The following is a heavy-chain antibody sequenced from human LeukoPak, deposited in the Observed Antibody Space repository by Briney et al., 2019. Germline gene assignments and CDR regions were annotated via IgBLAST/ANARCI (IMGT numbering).Heavy chain of an antibody. J-gene: IGHJ4*02. V-gene: IGHV1-2*02. CDR2: INPNSGGA. Sequence: ASVKVSCKASGYTFTGYYMHWVRQAPGQGLEWMGWINPNSGGANYAQKFQGRVTMTRDTSISTAYMELSRLRSDDTAVYYCARDLRGYDSSGYYNNYFDYWGQGTLVTVSS. CDR3: ARDLRGYDSSGYYNNYFDY. CDR1: GYTFTGYY. D-gene: IGHD3-22*01.